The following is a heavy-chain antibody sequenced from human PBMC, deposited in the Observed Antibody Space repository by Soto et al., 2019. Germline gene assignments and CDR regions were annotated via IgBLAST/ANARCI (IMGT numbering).Heavy chain of an antibody. J-gene: IGHJ4*02. CDR2: IYYSGST. D-gene: IGHD3-22*01. CDR3: ARDSSGYSTFDY. V-gene: IGHV4-30-4*01. Sequence: PSETLSLTCTVSGGSISSGDYYWSWIRQPPEKGLEWIGYIYYSGSTYYNPSLKSRVTISVDTSKNQFSLKLSSVTAADTAVYYCARDSSGYSTFDYWGQGTLVTVSS. CDR1: GGSISSGDYY.